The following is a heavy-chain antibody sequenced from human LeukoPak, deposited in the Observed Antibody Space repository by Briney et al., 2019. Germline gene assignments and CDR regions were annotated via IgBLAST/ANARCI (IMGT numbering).Heavy chain of an antibody. CDR2: IGTISGST. Sequence: PGGSLRLSCAASGFSFSSYSMNWVRQAPGKGLEWVSYIGTISGSTYYTDSVKGRFTISRDNSKNTVYLQMNSLRTEDTAVYYCARSLTMVRAYDYWGQGTLVTVSS. J-gene: IGHJ4*02. D-gene: IGHD3-10*01. CDR3: ARSLTMVRAYDY. CDR1: GFSFSSYS. V-gene: IGHV3-48*01.